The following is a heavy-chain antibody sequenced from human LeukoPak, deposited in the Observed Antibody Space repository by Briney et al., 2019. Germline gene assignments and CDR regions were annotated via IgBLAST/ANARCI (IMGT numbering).Heavy chain of an antibody. V-gene: IGHV3-23*01. Sequence: GGSLRLSCAASGFTFSSYAMSWVRQAPGKGLEWVSAISGSGGSTYYADSVKGRFTISRDNSKNTLYLQMTSLRTEDTAVYYYAKVSDSGYDQDDYWGQGTLVTVSS. CDR3: AKVSDSGYDQDDY. CDR2: ISGSGGST. D-gene: IGHD5-12*01. J-gene: IGHJ4*02. CDR1: GFTFSSYA.